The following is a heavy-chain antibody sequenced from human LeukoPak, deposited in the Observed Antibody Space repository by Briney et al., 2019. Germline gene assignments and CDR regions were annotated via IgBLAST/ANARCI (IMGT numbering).Heavy chain of an antibody. CDR1: GGSISSYY. V-gene: IGHV4-59*01. D-gene: IGHD3-3*01. CDR3: ARSGEITIFGVVIEPYYYYYYGMDV. CDR2: IYYSGST. J-gene: IGHJ6*02. Sequence: PSETLSLTCTDSGGSISSYYWSWIRQPPGKGLEWIGYIYYSGSTNYNPSLKSRVTISVDTSKNQFSLKLSSVTAADTAVYYCARSGEITIFGVVIEPYYYYYYGMDVWGQGTTVTVSS.